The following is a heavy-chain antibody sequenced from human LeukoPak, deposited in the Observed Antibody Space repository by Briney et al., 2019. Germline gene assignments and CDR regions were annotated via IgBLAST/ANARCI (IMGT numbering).Heavy chain of an antibody. D-gene: IGHD4-17*01. CDR2: INWNGGST. CDR3: ARDKVTNHYMDV. Sequence: GGSLRLSCAASGFTLSDYYMSWVRQAPGKGLEWVSGINWNGGSTGYADSVKGRFTISRDKAKNSLYLQMNSLRAEDTALYYCARDKVTNHYMDVWGKGTTVTVSS. CDR1: GFTLSDYY. J-gene: IGHJ6*03. V-gene: IGHV3-20*04.